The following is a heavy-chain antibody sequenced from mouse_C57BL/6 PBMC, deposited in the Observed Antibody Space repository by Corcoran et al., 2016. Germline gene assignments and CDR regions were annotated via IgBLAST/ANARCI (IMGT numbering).Heavy chain of an antibody. V-gene: IGHV9-3*01. CDR2: INTYSGVP. Sequence: QIQLVQSGPELKKPGETVKISCKASGYTFTTYGMSWVKQAPGKGLKWMGWINTYSGVPTYADDFKGRFAFSLETSASTAYLQINNLKNEDTATYFCTRSDYYGSSYVEYYAKDYWGQGTSVTVSS. CDR1: GYTFTTYG. CDR3: TRSDYYGSSYVEYYAKDY. J-gene: IGHJ4*01. D-gene: IGHD1-1*01.